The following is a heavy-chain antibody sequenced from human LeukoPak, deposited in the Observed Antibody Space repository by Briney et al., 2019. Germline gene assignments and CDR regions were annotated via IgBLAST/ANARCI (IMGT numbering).Heavy chain of an antibody. J-gene: IGHJ4*02. Sequence: GGSLRLSCAASGFTFSSYGMHWVRQAPGKGLEWVAVISYDGSNKYYADSVKGRFTISRDNSKNTLYLQMNSLRAEDTAVYYCAKGPRAYSSSPTYYFDYWGQGTLVTVSS. D-gene: IGHD6-6*01. CDR2: ISYDGSNK. V-gene: IGHV3-30*18. CDR3: AKGPRAYSSSPTYYFDY. CDR1: GFTFSSYG.